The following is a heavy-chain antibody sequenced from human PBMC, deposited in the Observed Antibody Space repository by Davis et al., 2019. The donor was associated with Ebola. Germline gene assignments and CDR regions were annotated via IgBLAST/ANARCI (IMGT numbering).Heavy chain of an antibody. J-gene: IGHJ5*02. Sequence: SVKVSCKASGGTLSNYEISWVRQAPGQGLEWMGGFVPLFGTAHYAQKFQGTVTITADTSTSTTYMELSSLRSEDTAVYYCARGYCANGVCYFHPWGQGTLVTVSS. CDR3: ARGYCANGVCYFHP. CDR1: GGTLSNYE. V-gene: IGHV1-69*06. CDR2: FVPLFGTA. D-gene: IGHD2-8*01.